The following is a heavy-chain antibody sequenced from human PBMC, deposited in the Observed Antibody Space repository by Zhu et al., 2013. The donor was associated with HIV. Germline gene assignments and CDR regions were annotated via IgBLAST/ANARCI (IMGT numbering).Heavy chain of an antibody. D-gene: IGHD1-7*01. CDR2: INPNSGGT. CDR3: AREGPNVELRRKANYYYMDV. CDR1: GYTFTGYY. J-gene: IGHJ6*03. V-gene: IGHV1-2*02. Sequence: QVQLVQSGAEVKKPGASVKVSCKASGYTFTGYYMHWVRQAPGQGLEWMGWINPNSGGTNYAQKFQGRVTMTRDTSISTAYMELSRLRSDDTAVYYCAREGPNVELRRKANYYYMDVVGTKGPRSTVSS.